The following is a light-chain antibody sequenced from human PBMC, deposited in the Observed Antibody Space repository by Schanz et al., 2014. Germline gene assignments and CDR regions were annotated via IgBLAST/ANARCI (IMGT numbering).Light chain of an antibody. CDR3: CSYVGHSTVL. Sequence: QSALTQPPSASGSPGQSVTISCTGTSSDVGGYNCVSWYQQHPGKAPKLMIYDVSKWPSGVSNRFSGSKSGNTASLTISGLQAEDEADYYCCSYVGHSTVLFGGGTKLTVL. V-gene: IGLV2-8*01. CDR2: DVS. J-gene: IGLJ2*01. CDR1: SSDVGGYNC.